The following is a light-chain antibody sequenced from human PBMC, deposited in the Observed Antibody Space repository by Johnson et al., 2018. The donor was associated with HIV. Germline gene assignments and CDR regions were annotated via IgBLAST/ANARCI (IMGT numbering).Light chain of an antibody. CDR3: GTWESYLSASYV. Sequence: QLVLTQPPSVSAAPGQKVTISCSGNSSNIGNNYVSWYQQLPGTAPKLLIYDSYSRPSGIPDRFYGSKSGTSATLGITGLQTGVEAYYYCGTWESYLSASYVLGTGTKVTVL. CDR1: SSNIGNNY. V-gene: IGLV1-51*01. J-gene: IGLJ1*01. CDR2: DSY.